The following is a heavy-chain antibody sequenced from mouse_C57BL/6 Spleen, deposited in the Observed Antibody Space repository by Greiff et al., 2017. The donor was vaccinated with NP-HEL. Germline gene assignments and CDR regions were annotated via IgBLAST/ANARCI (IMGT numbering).Heavy chain of an antibody. J-gene: IGHJ3*01. V-gene: IGHV10-3*01. CDR2: IRSKRSNYAT. CDR3: VRAYDGYSAWFAD. D-gene: IGHD2-3*01. CDR1: GFTFNTYA. Sequence: EVQGVESGGGLVQPKGSLKLSCAASGFTFNTYAMHWVRQAPGKGLEWVARIRSKRSNYATYYADSVKYRFTIYRDDSQSMLYLQMNNLKTEATAMYYCVRAYDGYSAWFADWGQGTLVTVSA.